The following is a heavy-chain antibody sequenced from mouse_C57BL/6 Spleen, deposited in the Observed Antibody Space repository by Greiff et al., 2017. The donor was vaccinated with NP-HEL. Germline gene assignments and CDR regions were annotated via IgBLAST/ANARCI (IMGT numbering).Heavy chain of an antibody. CDR3: ARGGKSTTVDWYFDV. J-gene: IGHJ1*03. CDR1: GYTFTSYW. Sequence: QVQLQQSGAELVRPGSSVKLSCKASGYTFTSYWMHWVKQRPIQGLEWIGNIDPSDSETHYNQKFKDKATLTVDKSSSTAYMQLSSLTSEDSAVYYCARGGKSTTVDWYFDVWGTGTTVTVSS. CDR2: IDPSDSET. V-gene: IGHV1-52*01. D-gene: IGHD1-1*01.